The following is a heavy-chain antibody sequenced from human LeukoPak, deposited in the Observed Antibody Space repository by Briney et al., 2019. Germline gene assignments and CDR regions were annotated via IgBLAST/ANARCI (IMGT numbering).Heavy chain of an antibody. CDR1: GFTFWTKW. V-gene: IGHV3-74*01. CDR3: VRDLEIVTTPAGITPGDDFDY. CDR2: INTDASII. D-gene: IGHD2/OR15-2a*01. Sequence: PAGSLRLSCVASGFTFWTKWMHWVRQAPGKGLDWVSRINTDASIINYAVCVKGRFTISRDNARNTVYLQMNSLRVEDTAVYYCVRDLEIVTTPAGITPGDDFDYWGQGALVTVSA. J-gene: IGHJ4*02.